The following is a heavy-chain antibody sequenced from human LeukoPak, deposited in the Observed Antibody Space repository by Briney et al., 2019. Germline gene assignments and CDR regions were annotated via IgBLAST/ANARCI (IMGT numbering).Heavy chain of an antibody. D-gene: IGHD6-19*01. CDR2: IKQDGSDK. CDR1: GLTFSSYW. CDR3: ARGSSGWYVSSWFDP. V-gene: IGHV3-7*01. J-gene: IGHJ5*02. Sequence: GGSLRLSCAASGLTFSSYWMSWVRQAPGKGLEWVANIKQDGSDKYYVDSVKGRFTISRDNAKNSLYLQMNSLRAEDTAVYSCARGSSGWYVSSWFDPWGQGTLVTVSS.